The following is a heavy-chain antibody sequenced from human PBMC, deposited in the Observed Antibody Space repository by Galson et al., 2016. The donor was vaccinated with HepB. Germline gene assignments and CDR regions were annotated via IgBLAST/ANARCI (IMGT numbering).Heavy chain of an antibody. CDR2: ISYDGINK. CDR3: AKERIAGITLERGGMTSRLADV. Sequence: SLRLSCAASGFTLRNYGMHWVRQVPGKGLEWVAVISYDGINKYFADSVRGRFNISRDNSKNTLYLQMHSPRAEDTAVYYCAKERIAGITLERGGMTSRLADVWGKGTTVTVSS. J-gene: IGHJ6*04. D-gene: IGHD3-10*01. CDR1: GFTLRNYG. V-gene: IGHV3-30*18.